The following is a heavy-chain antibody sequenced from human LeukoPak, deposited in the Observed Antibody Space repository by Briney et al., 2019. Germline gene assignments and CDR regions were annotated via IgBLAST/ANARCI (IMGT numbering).Heavy chain of an antibody. V-gene: IGHV1-69*10. CDR1: GGTFSIYA. J-gene: IGHJ3*02. Sequence: SVKVSCKASGGTFSIYAISWVRQAPGQGREWMGGIIPIFGIANYAQKFQGRVTITADKSTSTAYMELSSLRSEDTAVYYCASGFVVVTAIRGGDAFDIWGQGTMVTVSS. D-gene: IGHD2-21*02. CDR3: ASGFVVVTAIRGGDAFDI. CDR2: IIPIFGIA.